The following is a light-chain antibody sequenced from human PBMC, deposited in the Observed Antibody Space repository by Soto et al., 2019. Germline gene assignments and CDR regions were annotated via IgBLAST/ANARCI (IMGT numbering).Light chain of an antibody. CDR2: DNN. V-gene: IGLV1-51*01. Sequence: QSVLTQPPSVSAAPGQKVTISCSGSSSNIGNNYVSWYQQLPGTAPKLLIYDNNKRPSGIPDRFSGSKSGTTATLSITGLQAEDEADYYCSSYTSNTTPYVFGTGTRSPS. J-gene: IGLJ1*01. CDR1: SSNIGNNY. CDR3: SSYTSNTTPYV.